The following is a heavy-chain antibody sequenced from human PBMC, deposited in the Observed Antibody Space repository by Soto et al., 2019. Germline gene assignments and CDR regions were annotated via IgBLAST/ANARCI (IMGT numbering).Heavy chain of an antibody. CDR2: INPNSGGT. V-gene: IGHV1-2*02. CDR3: ARGYFDY. Sequence: VASVKVSCKTSGYTFTGYYIHWVRQAPGQGLEWMGWINPNSGGTNYAQKFQGRVTMTRDTSIRTAYMEVSSLRSDDTAVYFCARGYFDYWCQGTLVTVSS. J-gene: IGHJ4*02. CDR1: GYTFTGYY.